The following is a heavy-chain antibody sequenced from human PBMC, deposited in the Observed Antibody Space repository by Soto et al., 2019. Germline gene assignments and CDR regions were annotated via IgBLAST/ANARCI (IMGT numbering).Heavy chain of an antibody. D-gene: IGHD5-12*01. Sequence: EVQLVESGGGLVQPGGSLRLSCTASGFTISDHYMDWVRQAPGKGLEWVGRGRNKANSYSTEYAASVKDRFTISRDDSKNSLYLQMNSLKTEDTAVYYGARARRVVVALDSWGQGTLVTVSS. J-gene: IGHJ4*02. CDR3: ARARRVVVALDS. CDR2: GRNKANSYST. CDR1: GFTISDHY. V-gene: IGHV3-72*01.